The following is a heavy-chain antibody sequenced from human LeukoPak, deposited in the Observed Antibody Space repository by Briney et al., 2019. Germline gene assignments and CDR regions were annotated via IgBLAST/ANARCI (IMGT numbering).Heavy chain of an antibody. V-gene: IGHV4-34*01. D-gene: IGHD2-15*01. CDR1: GGSFSGYY. CDR3: ARGRIRRGSRFDY. Sequence: KPSETLSLTCAVYGGSFSGYYWSWIRQPPGKGLEWIGEINHSGSTNYNPPLKSRVTISVDTSKNQFSLKLSSVTAADTAVYYCARGRIRRGSRFDYWGQGTLVTVSS. CDR2: INHSGST. J-gene: IGHJ4*02.